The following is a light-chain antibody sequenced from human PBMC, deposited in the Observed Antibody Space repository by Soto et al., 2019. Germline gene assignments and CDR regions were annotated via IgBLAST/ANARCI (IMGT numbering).Light chain of an antibody. CDR1: QNDSGC. Sequence: EIVSTQSPATLSLSPGERSTPFCRVSQNDSGCLAWYQQKPGQGPRLLMFGASNRAAGILARCSGSGSGTDFTTTTSSLVPEEVATYYCQQRCNWTPLTFGGGTKVDIK. J-gene: IGKJ4*01. V-gene: IGKV3-11*01. CDR3: QQRCNWTPLT. CDR2: GAS.